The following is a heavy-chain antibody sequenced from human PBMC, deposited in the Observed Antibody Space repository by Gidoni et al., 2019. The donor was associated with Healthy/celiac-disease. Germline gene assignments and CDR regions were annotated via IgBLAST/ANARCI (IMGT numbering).Heavy chain of an antibody. J-gene: IGHJ4*02. Sequence: EVQLVESGGGLVQPGGSLRLSRAASGFTFIDHYMDWVRQAPGKGLEWVGRTRNKANSYTTEYAASVKGRFTISRDDSKNSLYLQMNSLKTEDTAVYYCARAGYSSGWPFDYWGQGTLVTVSS. CDR2: TRNKANSYTT. CDR3: ARAGYSSGWPFDY. CDR1: GFTFIDHY. D-gene: IGHD6-19*01. V-gene: IGHV3-72*01.